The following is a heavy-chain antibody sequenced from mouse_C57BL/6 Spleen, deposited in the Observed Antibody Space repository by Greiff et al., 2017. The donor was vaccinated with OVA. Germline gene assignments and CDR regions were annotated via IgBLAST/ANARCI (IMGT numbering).Heavy chain of an antibody. J-gene: IGHJ4*01. D-gene: IGHD2-3*01. CDR1: GYTFTSYW. Sequence: VQLQQSGAELVKPGASVKLSCKASGYTFTSYWMHWVKQRPGQGLEWIGMIHPNSGSTNYNEKFKSKATLTVDKSSSTAYMQLSSLTSEDSAVYYCARGWLLREGYYAMDYWGQGTSVTVSA. CDR3: ARGWLLREGYYAMDY. CDR2: IHPNSGST. V-gene: IGHV1-64*01.